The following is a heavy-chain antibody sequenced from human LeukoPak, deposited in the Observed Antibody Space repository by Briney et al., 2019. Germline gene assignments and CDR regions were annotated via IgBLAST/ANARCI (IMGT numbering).Heavy chain of an antibody. J-gene: IGHJ6*02. V-gene: IGHV3-21*01. D-gene: IGHD3-9*01. CDR1: GFTFSSYS. CDR2: ISSSSSYI. CDR3: ARDSYDILTGPRARYYYGMDV. Sequence: GGSLRLSCAASGFTFSSYSMNWVRQAPGKGLEWVSSISSSSSYIYYADSVKGRFTISRDNAKNSLYLQMNSLRAEDTAVYYCARDSYDILTGPRARYYYGMDVWGQGTTVTVSS.